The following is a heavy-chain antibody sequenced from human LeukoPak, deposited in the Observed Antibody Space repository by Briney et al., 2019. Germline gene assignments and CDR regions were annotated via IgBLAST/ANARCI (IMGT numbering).Heavy chain of an antibody. J-gene: IGHJ6*03. V-gene: IGHV4-4*07. D-gene: IGHD3-22*01. Sequence: SETLSLTCTVSGVSISSYFWSWIRQPAGKGLEWIGRIYSSGSTNYNPSLKSRVTMSVDTSKNHFSLKLGSVTAADTAVYYCAREYEDRSGHFPHYHYYYYMDVWGKGTTVTVSS. CDR3: AREYEDRSGHFPHYHYYYYMDV. CDR2: IYSSGST. CDR1: GVSISSYF.